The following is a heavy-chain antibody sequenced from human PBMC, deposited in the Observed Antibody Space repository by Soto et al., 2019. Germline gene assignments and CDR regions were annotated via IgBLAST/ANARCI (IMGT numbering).Heavy chain of an antibody. J-gene: IGHJ4*02. V-gene: IGHV5-51*01. D-gene: IGHD1-1*01. CDR3: TKAATSPFAS. CDR2: VYPSDSDV. CDR1: GYRFTSSW. Sequence: EVQLVQSGAGVKKPGESLKISCQGSGYRFTSSWIGWVRQMPGKGLEWLGNVYPSDSDVRYSPSFEGRVTISADNSINTAYLHLLYLKVSDTSIYYCTKAATSPFASLGQGTRVTVSS.